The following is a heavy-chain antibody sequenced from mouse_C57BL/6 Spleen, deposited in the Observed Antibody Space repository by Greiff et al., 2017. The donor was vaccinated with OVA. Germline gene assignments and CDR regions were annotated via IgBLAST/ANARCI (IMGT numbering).Heavy chain of an antibody. J-gene: IGHJ2*01. CDR2: INPNNGGT. Sequence: EVQLQQSGPELVKPGASVKISCKASGYTFTDYYMNWVKQSHGQSLEWIGDINPNNGGTSYNQKFKGKATLTVDKSSSTAYMQLRSLTSEDSAVYYCANFDGYYGYWGQGTTLTVSS. V-gene: IGHV1-26*01. CDR3: ANFDGYYGY. D-gene: IGHD2-3*01. CDR1: GYTFTDYY.